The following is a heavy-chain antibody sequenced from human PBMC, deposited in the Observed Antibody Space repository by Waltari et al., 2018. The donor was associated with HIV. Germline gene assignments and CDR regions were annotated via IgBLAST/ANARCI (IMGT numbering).Heavy chain of an antibody. J-gene: IGHJ4*02. CDR1: SESFSGNY. Sequence: QVQLKQWGAGVLKPSETLSLTCAVYSESFSGNYWSWIRQPPGKGLGWIGEVHHSGSTNYNPSLKSRVTISIDTSKKQFSLRLTSVTAADTALYYCARMPILGYGSYAFDSWGQGTLVTVSS. CDR2: VHHSGST. D-gene: IGHD6-13*01. CDR3: ARMPILGYGSYAFDS. V-gene: IGHV4-34*01.